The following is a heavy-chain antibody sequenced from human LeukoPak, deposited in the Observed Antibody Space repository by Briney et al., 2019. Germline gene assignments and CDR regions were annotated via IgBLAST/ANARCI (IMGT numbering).Heavy chain of an antibody. CDR2: ISAYNGNT. V-gene: IGHV1-18*01. CDR3: ARANEVVTAMCY. J-gene: IGHJ4*02. CDR1: GYTFTSYG. Sequence: ASVKVSCKASGYTFTSYGISWVRQAPGQGLEWMGWISAYNGNTNYAQKLQGRVTMTTVTSTSTAYMELRSLRSDDTAVYYCARANEVVTAMCYWGQGTLVTVSS. D-gene: IGHD2-21*02.